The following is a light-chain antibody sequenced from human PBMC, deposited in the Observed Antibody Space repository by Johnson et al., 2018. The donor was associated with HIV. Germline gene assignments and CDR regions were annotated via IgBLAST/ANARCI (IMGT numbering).Light chain of an antibody. CDR2: NNN. J-gene: IGLJ1*01. CDR3: GAWDGRLSVYV. Sequence: QFVLTQPPSVSAAPGQKVTISCSGSSSNVGSNSVSWYRHFPETAPKVLIYNNNKRPSGIPDRFSASKYATTATLGITGLQTGDEADYYCGAWDGRLSVYVFGTGTTVTV. V-gene: IGLV1-51*01. CDR1: SSNVGSNS.